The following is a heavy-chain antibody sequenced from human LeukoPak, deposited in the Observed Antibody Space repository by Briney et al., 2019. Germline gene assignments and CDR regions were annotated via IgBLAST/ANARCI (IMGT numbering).Heavy chain of an antibody. CDR1: GFTFSSYW. Sequence: GGSLRLSCVASGFTFSSYWMHWVRQDPRKGLVWVSRINGDGRNINYADSVRGRFTISRDNAKNTLYLQMNSLRAEDTAVYYCARGHNSSSSGCYYYYMDVWGRGTTVTVSS. V-gene: IGHV3-74*01. D-gene: IGHD6-6*01. CDR3: ARGHNSSSSGCYYYYMDV. CDR2: INGDGRNI. J-gene: IGHJ6*03.